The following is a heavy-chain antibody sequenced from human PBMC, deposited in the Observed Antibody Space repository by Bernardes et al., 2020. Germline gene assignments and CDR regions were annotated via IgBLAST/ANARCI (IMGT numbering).Heavy chain of an antibody. CDR1: GGSISSYY. V-gene: IGHV4-59*01. CDR2: IYYSGST. D-gene: IGHD4-17*01. Sequence: SETLSLTCTVSGGSISSYYWSWIRQPPGKGLEWIGYIYYSGSTNYNPSLKSRVTISVDTSKNQFSLKLSSVTAADTAVYYCARHPWMVTTLDADWYFDLWGRGTLVTVSS. J-gene: IGHJ2*01. CDR3: ARHPWMVTTLDADWYFDL.